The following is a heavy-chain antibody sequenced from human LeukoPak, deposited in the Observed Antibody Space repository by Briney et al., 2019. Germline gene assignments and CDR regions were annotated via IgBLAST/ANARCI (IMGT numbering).Heavy chain of an antibody. J-gene: IGHJ4*02. CDR1: GFTFSSYA. CDR2: ISYDGSNK. Sequence: GGSLRLSCAAYGFTFSSYAMHLVRQAPGKGLEWVAVISYDGSNKYYADSVKGRFTISRDNSKNTLYLQMNSLRAEDTAVYYCARGYSSGWYYFDYWGQGTLDTVSS. D-gene: IGHD6-19*01. V-gene: IGHV3-30-3*01. CDR3: ARGYSSGWYYFDY.